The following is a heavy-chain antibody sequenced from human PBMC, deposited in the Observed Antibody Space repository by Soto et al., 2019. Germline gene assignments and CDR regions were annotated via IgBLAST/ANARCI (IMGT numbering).Heavy chain of an antibody. CDR2: IGSSSTYI. J-gene: IGHJ6*02. CDR3: ARVASGDYYYYGMDV. Sequence: EVQLVESGGGLVKPGGSLRLSCAASGFTFSSYSMNWVRQAPGKGLEWVSAIGSSSTYIYYADSVKGRFTISRDNAKNSLYLQMNSLRAEDTAVYYCARVASGDYYYYGMDVWGQGTTVTVSS. V-gene: IGHV3-21*01. CDR1: GFTFSSYS. D-gene: IGHD4-17*01.